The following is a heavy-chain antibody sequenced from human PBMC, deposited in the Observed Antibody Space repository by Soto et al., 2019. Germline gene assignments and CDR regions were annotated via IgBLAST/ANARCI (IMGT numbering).Heavy chain of an antibody. D-gene: IGHD6-19*01. Sequence: SETLSLTCTVSGGSISSSSYYWGWIRQPPGKGLEWIGSIYYNGSTYYNPSLKSRVTISVDTSKNQFSLKLSSVTAADTAVYYCARTLYTSRWHFASWGQGTLVTVSS. CDR1: GGSISSSSYY. CDR2: IYYNGST. J-gene: IGHJ4*02. CDR3: ARTLYTSRWHFAS. V-gene: IGHV4-39*01.